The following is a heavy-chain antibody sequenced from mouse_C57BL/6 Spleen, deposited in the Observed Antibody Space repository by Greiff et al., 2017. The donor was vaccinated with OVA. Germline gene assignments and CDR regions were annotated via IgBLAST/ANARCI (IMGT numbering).Heavy chain of an antibody. V-gene: IGHV2-2*01. Sequence: VQRVESGPGLVQPSQSLSITCTVSGFSLTSYGVHWVRQSPGKGLEWLGVIWSGGSTDYNAAFISRLSISKNNTNSQVFLNKNSLQADGTAIYYCARKVYCGSSHYARDYWGRGTSVTVSS. D-gene: IGHD1-1*01. J-gene: IGHJ4*01. CDR2: IWSGGST. CDR1: GFSLTSYG. CDR3: ARKVYCGSSHYARDY.